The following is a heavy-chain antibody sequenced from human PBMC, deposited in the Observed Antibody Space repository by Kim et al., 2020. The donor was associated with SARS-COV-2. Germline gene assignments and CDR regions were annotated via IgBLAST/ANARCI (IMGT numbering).Heavy chain of an antibody. D-gene: IGHD3-10*01. CDR3: AKVRGSGSFYYYFDY. V-gene: IGHV3-23*01. Sequence: GGSLRLSCAASGFTFGSYAMTWVRQAPGKGLEWVSAISGSGGNTYYADSVKGRFTISRDNSKNTLFLQMNSLRAEDTAIYYCAKVRGSGSFYYYFDYWGQGTLVTVSS. CDR2: ISGSGGNT. J-gene: IGHJ4*02. CDR1: GFTFGSYA.